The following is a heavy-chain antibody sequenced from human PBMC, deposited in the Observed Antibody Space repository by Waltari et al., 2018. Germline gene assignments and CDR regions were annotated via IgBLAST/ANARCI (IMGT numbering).Heavy chain of an antibody. V-gene: IGHV4-61*09. J-gene: IGHJ3*02. CDR2: FHTRGTI. CDR1: GGSIYSANHY. D-gene: IGHD5-18*01. CDR3: ARSGNTAVASGAFEI. Sequence: QVQLQESGPGLVKPSQTLSLPFTVNGGSIYSANHYWTWIRRSAGKGLVWIGHFHTRGTINYNPSLKSRVTISVDTSKNQISRTLTYVTAADTAVYYCARSGNTAVASGAFEIWGQGTMVTVSS.